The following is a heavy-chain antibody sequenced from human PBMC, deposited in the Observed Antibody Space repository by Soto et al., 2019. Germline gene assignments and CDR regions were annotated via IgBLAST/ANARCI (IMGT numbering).Heavy chain of an antibody. J-gene: IGHJ6*03. Sequence: PSETLSLTCTVSGGSISSGGYYWSWIRQHPGKGLEWIGYIYYSGSTYYNPSLKSRVTISVDTSKNQFSLKLSSVTAADTAVYYCARTYSYCSGGSCPFYYYYMDVWGKGTTVTVSS. CDR3: ARTYSYCSGGSCPFYYYYMDV. CDR1: GGSISSGGYY. CDR2: IYYSGST. D-gene: IGHD2-15*01. V-gene: IGHV4-31*03.